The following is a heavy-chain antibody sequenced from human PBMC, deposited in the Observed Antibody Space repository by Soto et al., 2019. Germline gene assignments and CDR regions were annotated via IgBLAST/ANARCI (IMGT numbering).Heavy chain of an antibody. J-gene: IGHJ4*02. CDR3: ARDIPDDYSNYHDY. V-gene: IGHV3-30-3*01. CDR1: GFTFSSYA. D-gene: IGHD4-4*01. CDR2: ISYDGSNK. Sequence: GGSLRLSCAASGFTFSSYAMHWVRQAPGKGLEWVAVISYDGSNKYYADSVKGRFTISRDNSKNTLYLQMNSLRAEDTAVYYCARDIPDDYSNYHDYWGQGTLVTVSS.